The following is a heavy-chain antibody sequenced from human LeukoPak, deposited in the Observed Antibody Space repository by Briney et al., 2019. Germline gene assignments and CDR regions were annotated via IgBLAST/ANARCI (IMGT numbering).Heavy chain of an antibody. V-gene: IGHV4-59*01. J-gene: IGHJ6*03. Sequence: SETLSLTCTVSGGSISSYYWSWIRQLPGKGLEWIGYIYYSGSTNYNPSLKSRVTISVDTSKDQFSLKLSSVTAADTAVYYCASVHYYYYMDVWGKGTTVTVSS. CDR1: GGSISSYY. CDR2: IYYSGST. CDR3: ASVHYYYYMDV.